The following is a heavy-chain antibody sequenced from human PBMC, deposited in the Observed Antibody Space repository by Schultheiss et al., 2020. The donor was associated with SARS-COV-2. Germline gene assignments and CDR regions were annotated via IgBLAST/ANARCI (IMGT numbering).Heavy chain of an antibody. CDR3: ARDLQASVGYRPRDWFDP. J-gene: IGHJ5*02. Sequence: ASVKVSCKASGYTFTGYYMHWVRQAPGQGLEWMGRINPNSGGTNYAQKFQGRVTMTRDTSISIAYMEVSRLRSDDTAVYYCARDLQASVGYRPRDWFDPWGQGTLVTVSS. V-gene: IGHV1-2*06. CDR2: INPNSGGT. CDR1: GYTFTGYY. D-gene: IGHD1-26*01.